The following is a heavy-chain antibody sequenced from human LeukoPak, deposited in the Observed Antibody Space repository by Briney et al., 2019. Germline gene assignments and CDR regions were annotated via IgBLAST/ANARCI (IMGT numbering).Heavy chain of an antibody. CDR1: GFTFISYD. V-gene: IGHV3-23*01. Sequence: GGSLRLSCAASGFTFISYDMNWVRQAPGKGLEWVSGVSSSGDNTHYADSVKGRFTISRDNSNNTLSLQMNSLRAEDTAVYYCVKGGWLDNWGQGTLVTVSS. J-gene: IGHJ4*02. CDR2: VSSSGDNT. D-gene: IGHD6-19*01. CDR3: VKGGWLDN.